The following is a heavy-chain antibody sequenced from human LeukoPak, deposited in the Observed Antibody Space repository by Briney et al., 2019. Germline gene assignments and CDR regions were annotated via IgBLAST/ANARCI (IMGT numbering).Heavy chain of an antibody. Sequence: GGSLRLSCAASGFTFSSYAMSWVRQAPGKGLEWVSAISGSGGSTYYADSVKGRFTISRDNSKNTLYLRMNSLRAEDTAVYYCAKSPFPQGRGVAFDYWGQGTLVTVSS. CDR2: ISGSGGST. V-gene: IGHV3-23*01. J-gene: IGHJ4*02. CDR1: GFTFSSYA. CDR3: AKSPFPQGRGVAFDY. D-gene: IGHD2/OR15-2a*01.